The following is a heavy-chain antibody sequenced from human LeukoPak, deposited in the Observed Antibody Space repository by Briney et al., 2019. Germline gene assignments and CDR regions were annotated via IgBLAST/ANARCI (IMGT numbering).Heavy chain of an antibody. D-gene: IGHD2-15*01. V-gene: IGHV1-2*02. J-gene: IGHJ4*02. CDR1: GYTFTGYY. CDR2: INPNSGGT. Sequence: ASVKVSCKASGYTFTGYYMHWVRQAPGQGLEWMGWINPNSGGTNYTQKLQGRVTMTTDTSTSTAYMELRSLRSDDTAVYYCARMYCSGGSCYGRPSDYWGQGTLVTVSS. CDR3: ARMYCSGGSCYGRPSDY.